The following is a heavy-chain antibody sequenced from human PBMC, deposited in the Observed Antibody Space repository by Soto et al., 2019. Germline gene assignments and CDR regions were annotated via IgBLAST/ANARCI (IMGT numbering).Heavy chain of an antibody. CDR2: TYYNGDT. Sequence: PSGTLSLTCTGSYDSFRGADNYWSWIRQRIGKGPEWIGYTYYNGDTKDNPALKSRVTMSVDTSKNQFSLRLSSVTAADTGVYFCARGPDYIDGWRTFDFWGREILVTVSS. V-gene: IGHV4-61*08. CDR3: ARGPDYIDGWRTFDF. CDR1: YDSFRGADNY. J-gene: IGHJ4*02. D-gene: IGHD4-4*01.